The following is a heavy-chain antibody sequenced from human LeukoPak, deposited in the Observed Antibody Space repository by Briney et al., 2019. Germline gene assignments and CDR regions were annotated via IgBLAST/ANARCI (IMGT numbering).Heavy chain of an antibody. CDR1: GFTFRDYW. CDR3: ARRFGLDAFDI. V-gene: IGHV3-7*01. J-gene: IGHJ3*02. CDR2: IKQDGGDK. D-gene: IGHD3-16*01. Sequence: GGSLRLSCAASGFTFRDYWMTWVRQAPGKGLEWVADIKQDGGDKNYVDSVKGRFTISRDNAKNTLYLQMNGLRAEDTAVYYCARRFGLDAFDIWGQGTMVTVSS.